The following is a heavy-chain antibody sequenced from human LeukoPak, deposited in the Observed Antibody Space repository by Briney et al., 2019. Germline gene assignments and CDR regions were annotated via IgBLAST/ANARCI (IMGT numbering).Heavy chain of an antibody. Sequence: GGSLRLSCAASGFTFSSYAMHWVRQAPGKGLEWVAFIRYDGSNKYYVDSVKGRFTISRDNSKNTLYLQMNSLRADDTAVYYCAKDPYHHESCGFDYWGQGNMVTVSS. CDR2: IRYDGSNK. V-gene: IGHV3-30*02. D-gene: IGHD2-21*01. CDR1: GFTFSSYA. CDR3: AKDPYHHESCGFDY. J-gene: IGHJ4*02.